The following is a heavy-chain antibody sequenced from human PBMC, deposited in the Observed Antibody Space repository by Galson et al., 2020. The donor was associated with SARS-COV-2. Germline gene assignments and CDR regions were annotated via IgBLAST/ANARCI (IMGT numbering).Heavy chain of an antibody. CDR1: GFTFNRYA. Sequence: QAGGSLRLSCAASGFTFNRYAMHWVRQAPGMGLEWVSGISGHGGNKYYTDSVKGRFTISRDNSKNTLYLQMNGLRAEDTALYYCAKDGDAMVRGVENWFDSWGQGTLVIVSS. J-gene: IGHJ5*01. D-gene: IGHD3-10*01. CDR3: AKDGDAMVRGVENWFDS. V-gene: IGHV3-23*01. CDR2: ISGHGGNK.